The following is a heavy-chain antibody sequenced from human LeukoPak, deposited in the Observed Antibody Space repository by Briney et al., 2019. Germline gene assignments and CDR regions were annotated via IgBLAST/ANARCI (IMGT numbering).Heavy chain of an antibody. CDR1: GGSISNYY. Sequence: KPSETLSLTCTVSGGSISNYYWSWIRQPAGKGLEWIGYIYYSGSTSYNPSLKSRVTISVDTSENQFSLKLNSVTAADTAVYYCARGPAPWYFDLWGRGTLVTVSS. J-gene: IGHJ2*01. CDR3: ARGPAPWYFDL. V-gene: IGHV4-59*01. CDR2: IYYSGST. D-gene: IGHD2-2*01.